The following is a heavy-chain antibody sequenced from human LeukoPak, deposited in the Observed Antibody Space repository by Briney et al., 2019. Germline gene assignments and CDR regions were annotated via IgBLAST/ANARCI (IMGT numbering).Heavy chain of an antibody. CDR1: GYTFTGYY. CDR2: INPNSGGT. D-gene: IGHD2-15*01. J-gene: IGHJ4*02. Sequence: ASVKVSCKASGYTFTGYYMHWVRQAPEQGLEWMGWINPNSGGTNYAQKFQGRVTMTRDTSISTAYMELSRLRSDDTAVYYCARDLGSGQVNYFDYWGQGTLVTVS. CDR3: ARDLGSGQVNYFDY. V-gene: IGHV1-2*02.